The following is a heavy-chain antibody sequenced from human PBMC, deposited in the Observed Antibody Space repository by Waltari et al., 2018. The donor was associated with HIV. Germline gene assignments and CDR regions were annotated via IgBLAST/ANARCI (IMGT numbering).Heavy chain of an antibody. J-gene: IGHJ6*02. D-gene: IGHD2-2*01. CDR3: ARVALPAAIHYGMDA. Sequence: QVQLVQSGAEMKKPGASVRVSCKASGYNCIAYSIHWVRQAPGQGLEWMGRINPNNAGTDYPQKFQGRVTMTRVTSINTVYMELIRLRPDDTAVYYCARVALPAAIHYGMDAWGQGTTVTVSS. CDR1: GYNCIAYS. V-gene: IGHV1-2*06. CDR2: INPNNAGT.